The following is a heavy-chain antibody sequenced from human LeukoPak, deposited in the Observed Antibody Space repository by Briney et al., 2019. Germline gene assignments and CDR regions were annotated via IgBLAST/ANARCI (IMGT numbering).Heavy chain of an antibody. J-gene: IGHJ3*02. CDR1: GGSFSGYY. CDR3: ARIGTPYDYVWGSYRPGPVDI. Sequence: SETLSLTCAVYGGSFSGYYWSWIRQPPGKGLEWIGEINHSGSTNYNPSLKSRVTISVVTSKNQFSLKLSSVTAADTAVYYCARIGTPYDYVWGSYRPGPVDIWGQGTMVTVSS. CDR2: INHSGST. D-gene: IGHD3-16*02. V-gene: IGHV4-34*01.